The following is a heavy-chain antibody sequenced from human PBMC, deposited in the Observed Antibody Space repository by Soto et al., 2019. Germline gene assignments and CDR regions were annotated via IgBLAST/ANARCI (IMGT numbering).Heavy chain of an antibody. J-gene: IGHJ6*02. CDR3: AREIYSGYAGGYYYYYGMDV. Sequence: GGSLRLSCAASGFTFSSYWMSWVRQAPGKGLEWVANIKQDGSEKYYVDSVKGRFTISRDNAKNSLYLQMNSLRAEDTAVYYCAREIYSGYAGGYYYYYGMDVWGQGTTVTVSS. V-gene: IGHV3-7*03. D-gene: IGHD5-12*01. CDR2: IKQDGSEK. CDR1: GFTFSSYW.